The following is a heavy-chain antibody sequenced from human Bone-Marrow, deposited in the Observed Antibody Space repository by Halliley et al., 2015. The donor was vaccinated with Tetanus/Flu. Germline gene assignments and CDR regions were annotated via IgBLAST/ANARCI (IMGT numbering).Heavy chain of an antibody. Sequence: TLSLTCTVSGGSVSSDNWWSWVRQPPGKGLEWIAEIYHSGNTNYNPSLKGRVTISIDKSRNQFSLRLTSLTAADTAVYYCARPGRHGYGDYLTTDAFDSWGQGTTVKVSS. CDR3: ARPGRHGYGDYLTTDAFDS. V-gene: IGHV4-4*02. J-gene: IGHJ3*02. D-gene: IGHD4-17*01. CDR1: GGSVSSDNW. CDR2: IYHSGNT.